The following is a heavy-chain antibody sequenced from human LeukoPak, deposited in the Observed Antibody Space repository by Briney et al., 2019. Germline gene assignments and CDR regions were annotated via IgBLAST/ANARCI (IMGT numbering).Heavy chain of an antibody. V-gene: IGHV4-34*01. CDR1: GGSFSGYY. D-gene: IGHD3-22*01. CDR3: ARGFPYYYDSSGY. Sequence: PSETLSLTCAVYGGSFSGYYWSWIRHPPEKGLXXIGEINPSGSTNYNPSLKSRVTISVDTSKNQFSLKLSSVTAADTAVYYCARGFPYYYDSSGYWGQGTLVTVSS. J-gene: IGHJ4*02. CDR2: INPSGST.